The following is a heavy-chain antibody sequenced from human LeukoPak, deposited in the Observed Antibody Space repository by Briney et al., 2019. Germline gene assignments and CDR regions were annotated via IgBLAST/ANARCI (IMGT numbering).Heavy chain of an antibody. CDR3: ARETGTLRFGEDTQDVGTFDP. V-gene: IGHV1-69*13. D-gene: IGHD3-10*01. CDR2: IIPIFGTA. J-gene: IGHJ5*02. Sequence: ASVKVSCKASGGTFSSYAISWVRQAPGQGLEWMGGIIPIFGTANYAQKFQGRVTITADESTSTAYMELSSLRSEDTAVYYCARETGTLRFGEDTQDVGTFDPWGQGTLVTVSS. CDR1: GGTFSSYA.